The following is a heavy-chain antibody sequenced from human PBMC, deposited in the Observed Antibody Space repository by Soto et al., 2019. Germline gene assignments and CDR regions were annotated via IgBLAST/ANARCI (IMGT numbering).Heavy chain of an antibody. CDR2: IGTAGDT. J-gene: IGHJ4*02. D-gene: IGHD5-18*01. V-gene: IGHV3-13*01. CDR1: GFTFSSYD. Sequence: GGSLRLSCAASGFTFSSYDMHWVRQATGKGLEWVSAIGTAGDTYYPGSVKGRFTISRENAKNSLYLQMNSLRAGDTAVYYCARGLVDTAMVTDFSFGYWGQGTLVTVSS. CDR3: ARGLVDTAMVTDFSFGY.